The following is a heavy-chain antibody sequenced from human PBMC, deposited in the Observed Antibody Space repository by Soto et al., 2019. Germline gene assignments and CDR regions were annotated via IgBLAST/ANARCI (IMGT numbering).Heavy chain of an antibody. V-gene: IGHV5-51*01. J-gene: IGHJ6*02. CDR2: IYPGDSDT. CDR3: ARQGTNYYDSSGYYYYYGMDV. CDR1: GYSFTSYW. D-gene: IGHD3-22*01. Sequence: PGESLKISCKGSGYSFTSYWIGWVRQMPGKGLEWMGIIYPGDSDTRYSPSFQGQVTISADKSISTAYLQWSSLKASDTAMYYCARQGTNYYDSSGYYYYYGMDVWGQGTTLTVSS.